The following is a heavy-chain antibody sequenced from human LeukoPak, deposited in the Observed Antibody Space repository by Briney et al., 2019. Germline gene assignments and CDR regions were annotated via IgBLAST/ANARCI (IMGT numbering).Heavy chain of an antibody. CDR2: ISGSGGST. D-gene: IGHD2-2*01. V-gene: IGHV3-23*01. J-gene: IGHJ4*02. CDR3: AKDMGHKGCSSTSCYPSFDY. Sequence: PGGSLRLSCAVSGFTVSNNYMSWVRQAPGKGLEWVSAISGSGGSTYYADSVKGRFTISRDNSKNTLYLQMNSLRAEDTAVYYCAKDMGHKGCSSTSCYPSFDYWGQGTLVTVSS. CDR1: GFTVSNNY.